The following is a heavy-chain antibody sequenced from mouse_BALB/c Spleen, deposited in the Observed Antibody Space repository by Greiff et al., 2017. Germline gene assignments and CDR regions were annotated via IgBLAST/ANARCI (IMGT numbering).Heavy chain of an antibody. D-gene: IGHD1-1*01. CDR3: TRGGLLPWFAY. Sequence: QVQLQQPGAELVKPGASVKLSCKASGYTFTSYYMYWVKQRPGQGLEWIGGINPSNGGTNFNEKFKSKATLTVDKSSSTAYMQLSSLTSEDSAVYYCTRGGLLPWFAYWGQGTLVTVSA. V-gene: IGHV1S81*02. CDR1: GYTFTSYY. J-gene: IGHJ3*01. CDR2: INPSNGGT.